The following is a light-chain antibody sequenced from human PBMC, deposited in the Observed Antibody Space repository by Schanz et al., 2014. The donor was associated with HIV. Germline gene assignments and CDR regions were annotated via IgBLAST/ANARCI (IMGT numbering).Light chain of an antibody. Sequence: EIVLTQSPGSLSLSPGGRATLSCGASQRLSSSYLAWYQQKRDQPPRLVIYATSTRAAGIPDRFSGTGSGTDFTLTISRLETDDFAVYYCQYFGNSGGTFGGGTKVEIK. CDR1: QRLSSSY. CDR3: QYFGNSGGT. V-gene: IGKV3-20*01. J-gene: IGKJ4*01. CDR2: ATS.